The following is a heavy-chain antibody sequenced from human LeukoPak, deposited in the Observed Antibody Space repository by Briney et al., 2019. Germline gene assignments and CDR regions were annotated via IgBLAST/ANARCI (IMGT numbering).Heavy chain of an antibody. CDR3: ARDGPRGYFQH. D-gene: IGHD1-14*01. CDR2: INTYNGHT. J-gene: IGHJ1*01. V-gene: IGHV1-18*01. CDR1: GYIFTSYG. Sequence: ASVKVSCNTSGYIFTSYGIRWVRQAPGQGLEYMGWINTYNGHTNYAQKLQGRVTVTTHTSTSTDYLELRSLRSDDTAVYYCARDGPRGYFQHWGQGTLITASS.